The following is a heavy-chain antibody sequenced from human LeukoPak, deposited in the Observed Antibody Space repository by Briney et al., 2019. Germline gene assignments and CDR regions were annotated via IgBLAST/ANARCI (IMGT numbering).Heavy chain of an antibody. CDR3: ARAGRLQYGDYVAFDY. Sequence: GGSLRLSCAASGFTFSSYSMNWVRQAPGKGLEWVSYISISGTTINYADSVKGRFTFSRDNAKNSLYLQMNSLRAEDTAVYYCARAGRLQYGDYVAFDYWGQGTLVTVSS. V-gene: IGHV3-48*04. D-gene: IGHD4-17*01. CDR2: ISISGTTI. J-gene: IGHJ4*02. CDR1: GFTFSSYS.